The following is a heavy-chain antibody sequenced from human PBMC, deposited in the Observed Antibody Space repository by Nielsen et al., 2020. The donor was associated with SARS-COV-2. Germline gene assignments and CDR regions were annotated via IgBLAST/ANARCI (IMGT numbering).Heavy chain of an antibody. V-gene: IGHV7-4-1*02. CDR2: INTNTGNP. J-gene: IGHJ6*02. CDR3: AREGYYGSGSYPIYYYYGMDV. Sequence: ASVKVSCKASGYTFTSYAMKWVRQAPGQGLEWMGWINTNTGNPTYAQGFTGRFVFSLDTSVSTAYLQISSLKAEDTAVYYCAREGYYGSGSYPIYYYYGMDVWGQGTTVTVSS. D-gene: IGHD3-10*01. CDR1: GYTFTSYA.